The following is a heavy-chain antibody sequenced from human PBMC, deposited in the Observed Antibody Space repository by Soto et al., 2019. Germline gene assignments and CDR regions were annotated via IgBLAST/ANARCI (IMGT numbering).Heavy chain of an antibody. V-gene: IGHV3-30-3*01. D-gene: IGHD6-19*01. CDR3: GIATSGWYKDAFDI. J-gene: IGHJ3*02. CDR1: GFTFSSYA. Sequence: QVQLVESGGGVVQPGRSLRLSCAASGFTFSSYAMHWVRQAPGKGLEWVAVISYDGSNKYYADSVKGRFTISRYNSTNTLDLQMNSMRAEDTAVYYCGIATSGWYKDAFDIWGQGTMVTVSS. CDR2: ISYDGSNK.